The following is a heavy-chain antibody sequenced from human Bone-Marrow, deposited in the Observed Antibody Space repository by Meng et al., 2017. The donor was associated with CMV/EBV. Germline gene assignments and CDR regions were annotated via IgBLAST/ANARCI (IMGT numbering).Heavy chain of an antibody. CDR1: GYTFTGYY. Sequence: ASVKVSCKASGYTFTGYYMHWVRQAPGQGLEWMGWINPNSGGTNYAQKFQGRVTMTRDTSTSTVYMELSSLRSEDTAMYFCARDLRVAGYFDYWGQGTLVTVSS. CDR3: ARDLRVAGYFDY. V-gene: IGHV1-2*02. CDR2: INPNSGGT. J-gene: IGHJ4*02. D-gene: IGHD6-19*01.